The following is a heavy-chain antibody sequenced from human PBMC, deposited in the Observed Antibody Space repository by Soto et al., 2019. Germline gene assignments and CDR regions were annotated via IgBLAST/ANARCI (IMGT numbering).Heavy chain of an antibody. J-gene: IGHJ4*02. CDR1: GYSFPTYW. CDR3: ARHKKNADALLDY. V-gene: IGHV5-10-1*03. Sequence: EVQLVQSGGEVKKPGESLKISCKGSGYSFPTYWIIWVRQMPGKGLERMGRIDPSDSYTSYRPSFQGHVTISVDKSISTAYLQLSSLQASDTAMYYCARHKKNADALLDYWGQGTLVTVSS. D-gene: IGHD2-8*01. CDR2: IDPSDSYT.